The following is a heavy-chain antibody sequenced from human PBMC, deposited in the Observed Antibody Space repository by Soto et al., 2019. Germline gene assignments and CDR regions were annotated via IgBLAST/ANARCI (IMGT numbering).Heavy chain of an antibody. CDR3: ARDQVINQPNDAFDI. CDR1: GGSISSHY. Sequence: PSETLSLTCTVSGGSISSHYWSWIRQPPGKGLEWIGYIYYSGSTNYNPSLKSRVTISVDTSKNQFSLKLSSVTAADTAVYYCARDQVINQPNDAFDIWGQGTMVTVSS. D-gene: IGHD2-21*01. J-gene: IGHJ3*02. V-gene: IGHV4-59*11. CDR2: IYYSGST.